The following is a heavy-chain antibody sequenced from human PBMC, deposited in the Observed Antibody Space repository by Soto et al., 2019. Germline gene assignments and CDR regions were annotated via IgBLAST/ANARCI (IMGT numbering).Heavy chain of an antibody. J-gene: IGHJ5*02. CDR1: GFSFSDFS. CDR2: IDLTGSPT. CDR3: AKTYRREQQPVQYNWFDP. V-gene: IGHV3-23*05. D-gene: IGHD6-13*01. Sequence: PGGSLRLSCAASGFSFSDFSMNWFRQAPGKGLEWVSFIDLTGSPTYYSDSVKGRFTVSKDISKKTVYLQMNSLRVEDTAIYYCAKTYRREQQPVQYNWFDPWGQGTLVTVSS.